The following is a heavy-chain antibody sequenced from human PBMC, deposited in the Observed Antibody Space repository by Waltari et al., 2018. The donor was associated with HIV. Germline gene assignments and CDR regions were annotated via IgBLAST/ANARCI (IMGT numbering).Heavy chain of an antibody. CDR3: ARDQDYYDSSGYTCYAFDP. J-gene: IGHJ3*01. D-gene: IGHD3-22*01. V-gene: IGHV4-38-2*02. Sequence: QVRLQESGPGLVKPSETLSLTCSVSASSINSRYYWGWIRQAPGKGLEWIGSMYRTGTTYYNPSLKSRVSISLNMSRNQFSRKLTSVTAADTAVYYCARDQDYYDSSGYTCYAFDPWGQGTMVIVSS. CDR1: ASSINSRYY. CDR2: MYRTGTT.